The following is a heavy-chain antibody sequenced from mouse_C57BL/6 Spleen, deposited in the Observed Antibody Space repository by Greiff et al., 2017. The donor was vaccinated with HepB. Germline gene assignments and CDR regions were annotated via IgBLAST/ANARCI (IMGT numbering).Heavy chain of an antibody. CDR1: GYTFTDYY. D-gene: IGHD1-3*01. V-gene: IGHV1-76*01. CDR2: IYPGSGNT. Sequence: QVQLQQSGAELVRPGASVKLSCKASGYTFTDYYINWVKQRPGQGLEWIARIYPGSGNTYYNEKFKGKATLTAEKSSSTAYMQLSSRTSEDSAVYFCARVISSYSAMDYWGQGTSVTVSS. CDR3: ARVISSYSAMDY. J-gene: IGHJ4*01.